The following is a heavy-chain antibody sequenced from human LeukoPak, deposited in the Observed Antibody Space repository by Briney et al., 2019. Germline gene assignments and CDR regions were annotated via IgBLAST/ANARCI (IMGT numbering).Heavy chain of an antibody. CDR1: GYSFTSYW. Sequence: GESLKISCKGSGYSFTSYWIGWVRQMPGKGLEWMGIIYPGDSDTRYSPSFQGQVTISADKSISTAYLQWSSLKASDTAMYYCAAVTSLPNNWFDPWGQGTPVTVSS. CDR2: IYPGDSDT. CDR3: AAVTSLPNNWFDP. V-gene: IGHV5-51*01. D-gene: IGHD4-17*01. J-gene: IGHJ5*02.